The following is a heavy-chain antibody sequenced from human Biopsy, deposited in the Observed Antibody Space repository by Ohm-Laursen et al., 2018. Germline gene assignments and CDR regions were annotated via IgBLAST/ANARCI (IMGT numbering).Heavy chain of an antibody. Sequence: SQTLSLTCTVSGGSVSSNVYYWAWIRQPPGKGLECIGTVFHSGITFYNPSLKSRVTISIDTSKNQFSLNLSSVTAADTAVYYCARHPTGFWFDPWGQGTLVTVSS. CDR3: ARHPTGFWFDP. CDR1: GGSVSSNVYY. J-gene: IGHJ5*02. V-gene: IGHV4-39*01. CDR2: VFHSGIT.